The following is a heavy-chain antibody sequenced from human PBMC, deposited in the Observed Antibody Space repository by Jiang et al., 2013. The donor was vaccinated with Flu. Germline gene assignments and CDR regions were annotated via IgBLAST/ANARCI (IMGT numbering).Heavy chain of an antibody. CDR3: ARKRIANGLSFDY. Sequence: GSGLVKPSETLSLTCTVPGGSISSSSYYWGWIRQPPGKGLEWIGSIYYSGSTYYNPSLKSRVTISVDTSKNQFSLKLSSVTAADTAVYYCARKRIANGLSFDYWGQGTLVTVSS. CDR2: IYYSGST. D-gene: IGHD4/OR15-4a*01. CDR1: GGSISSSSYY. J-gene: IGHJ4*02. V-gene: IGHV4-39*01.